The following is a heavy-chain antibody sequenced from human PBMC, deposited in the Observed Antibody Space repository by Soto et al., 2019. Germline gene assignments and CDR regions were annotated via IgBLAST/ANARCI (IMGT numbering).Heavy chain of an antibody. CDR2: IYYSGST. V-gene: IGHV4-59*08. J-gene: IGHJ4*02. CDR3: ARRYSSSFDF. Sequence: LSLTCTVSGSSISSYYGGWFRQPPGKGLEWIGYIYYSGSTTYHPSLKSRVTISVDTSKNQFSLNLTSVTAADTAVYYCARRYSSSFDFWGQGTLVTVSS. D-gene: IGHD6-13*01. CDR1: GSSISSYY.